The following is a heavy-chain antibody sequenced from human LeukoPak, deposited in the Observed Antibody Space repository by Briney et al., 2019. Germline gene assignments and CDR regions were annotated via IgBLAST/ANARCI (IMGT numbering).Heavy chain of an antibody. Sequence: PSETLSLTCAVYGGSFSGYYWSWIRQPPGKGLEWIGEINHSGSTNYNPSLKSRATISVDTSKNQFSLKLSSVTAADTAVYYCARGRQWKQLVHRNWFDPWGQGTLVTVSS. V-gene: IGHV4-34*01. D-gene: IGHD6-13*01. CDR2: INHSGST. CDR3: ARGRQWKQLVHRNWFDP. CDR1: GGSFSGYY. J-gene: IGHJ5*02.